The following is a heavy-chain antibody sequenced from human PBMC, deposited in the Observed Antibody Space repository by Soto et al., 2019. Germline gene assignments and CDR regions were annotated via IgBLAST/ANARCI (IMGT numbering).Heavy chain of an antibody. Sequence: QITLKESGPPLVKPTQTLTLTCTFSGFSLSTSGVGVGWIRQPPGKALEWLALIYWDDDKRYSPSLKSRLTIXXDXSXXQVVLTMTNMDPVDTATYYCAHRPPDGSYYYGMDVWGQGTTVTVSS. CDR2: IYWDDDK. CDR3: AHRPPDGSYYYGMDV. V-gene: IGHV2-5*02. CDR1: GFSLSTSGVG. J-gene: IGHJ6*02.